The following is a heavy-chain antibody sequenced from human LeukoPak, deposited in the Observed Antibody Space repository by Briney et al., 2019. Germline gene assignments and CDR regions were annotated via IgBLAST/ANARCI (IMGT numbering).Heavy chain of an antibody. J-gene: IGHJ4*02. V-gene: IGHV4-39*01. CDR2: IFYSGST. CDR1: GGSISSSSYY. Sequence: SETLSLTCTVPGGSISSSSYYWGWIRQPPGKGLEWIGSIFYSGSTYYNPSLKSRVTISVDTSKNQFSLKLSSVTAADTAVYYCASQGYYDSSGYYYIRFDYWGQGTLVTVSS. D-gene: IGHD3-22*01. CDR3: ASQGYYDSSGYYYIRFDY.